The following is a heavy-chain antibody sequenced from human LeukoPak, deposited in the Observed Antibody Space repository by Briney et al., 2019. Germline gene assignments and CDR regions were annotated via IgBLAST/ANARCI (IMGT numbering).Heavy chain of an antibody. Sequence: TGASLRLSCAASGFTFSSYAMSWVRQAPGKGLEWVSAISGSGGSTYYADSVKGRFTISRDNSKNTLYPQMNSLRAEDTAVYYCAKDQENGGNSPFFSWGQGTLVTVSS. CDR1: GFTFSSYA. V-gene: IGHV3-23*01. J-gene: IGHJ5*02. CDR3: AKDQENGGNSPFFS. D-gene: IGHD4-23*01. CDR2: ISGSGGST.